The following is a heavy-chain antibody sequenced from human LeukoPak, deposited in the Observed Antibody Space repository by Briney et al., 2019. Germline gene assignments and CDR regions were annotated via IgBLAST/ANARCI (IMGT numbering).Heavy chain of an antibody. CDR2: ISGSGGST. J-gene: IGHJ4*02. CDR3: ATLRRGYSYGSVDY. CDR1: GFTFSYYS. Sequence: GGSLRLSCSASGFTFSYYSMNWVRQAPGKGLEWVSAISGSGGSTYYADSVKGRFTISRDNSKNTLYLQMNSLRAEDTAVYYCATLRRGYSYGSVDYWGQGTLVTVSS. D-gene: IGHD5-18*01. V-gene: IGHV3-23*01.